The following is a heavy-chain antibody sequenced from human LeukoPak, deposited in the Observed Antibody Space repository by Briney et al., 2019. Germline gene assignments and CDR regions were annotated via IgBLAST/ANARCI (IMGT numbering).Heavy chain of an antibody. J-gene: IGHJ6*03. V-gene: IGHV4-61*03. Sequence: SETLSLTCTVSVDSMSSVSTYYWSWFRQPPGMGLQWIGYMSYSGTTNYNPSLNSRVTISEDTSKNRFSLNLNSVTTADTAMYYCARGRRDRGFYYYYVDVWGKGTTVTVSS. D-gene: IGHD2-21*02. CDR1: VDSMSSVSTYY. CDR2: MSYSGTT. CDR3: ARGRRDRGFYYYYVDV.